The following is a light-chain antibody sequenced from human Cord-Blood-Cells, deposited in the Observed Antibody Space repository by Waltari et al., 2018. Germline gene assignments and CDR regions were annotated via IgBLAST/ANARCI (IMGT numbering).Light chain of an antibody. J-gene: IGLJ1*01. CDR2: DVR. V-gene: IGLV2-14*01. CDR1: SSNVGGYYY. CDR3: SSYTSSSTYV. Sequence: QSALTQPASVSGSPGQSITISCTGPSSNVGGYYYLHWYQQHPGKAPKLMIYDVRNRPSGVSNRFSGSKSGNTASLTISGLQAEDEADYYCSSYTSSSTYVFGTGTKVTVL.